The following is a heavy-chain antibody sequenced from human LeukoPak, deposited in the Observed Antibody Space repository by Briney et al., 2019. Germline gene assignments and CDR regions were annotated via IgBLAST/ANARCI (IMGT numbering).Heavy chain of an antibody. CDR3: ARHKGISGSYLAYFDY. CDR1: GGSISTYY. J-gene: IGHJ4*02. V-gene: IGHV4-59*08. CDR2: IYYTGSA. Sequence: KTSETLSLTCTVSGGSISTYYWSWIRQPPGKGLGWIGYIYYTGSANYHTSLKSPVPISVDTSKTQFSLKLSSVAAADTAVYYCARHKGISGSYLAYFDYWGQGTPVTVSS. D-gene: IGHD1-26*01.